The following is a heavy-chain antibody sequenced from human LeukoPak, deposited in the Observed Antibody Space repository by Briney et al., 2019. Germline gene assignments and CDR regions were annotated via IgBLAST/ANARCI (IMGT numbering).Heavy chain of an antibody. V-gene: IGHV4-4*02. D-gene: IGHD6-19*01. CDR2: IYHSSST. J-gene: IGHJ4*02. CDR3: ASSGWKTGYFDY. Sequence: PSGTLSLTCAVSGDSISSSNWWSWVRQPPGKGLEWYGEIYHSSSTNYNTSLNSRVTISVDKSKNQFSVKLSSVTAADTAVYYWASSGWKTGYFDYWGQGALVIVSS. CDR1: GDSISSSNW.